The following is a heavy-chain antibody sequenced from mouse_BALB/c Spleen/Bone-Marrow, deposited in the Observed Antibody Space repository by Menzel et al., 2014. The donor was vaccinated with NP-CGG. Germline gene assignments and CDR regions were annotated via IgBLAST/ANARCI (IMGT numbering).Heavy chain of an antibody. Sequence: EVKLMESGGGLVQPGGSLRLSCATSGFTFTDYYMSWVRQPPGKALEWLGFIRNKANGYTTEYSASVKGRFTISRDNSQSILYLQMNILRTEDSATYYCARDRNYDFHWYFDVWGAGTTVTVSS. D-gene: IGHD1-1*01. V-gene: IGHV7-3*02. CDR1: GFTFTDYY. CDR2: IRNKANGYTT. CDR3: ARDRNYDFHWYFDV. J-gene: IGHJ1*01.